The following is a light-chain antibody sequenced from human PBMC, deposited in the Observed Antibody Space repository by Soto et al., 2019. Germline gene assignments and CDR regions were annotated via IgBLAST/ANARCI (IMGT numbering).Light chain of an antibody. CDR3: ATWDDTLNGRV. V-gene: IGLV1-44*01. J-gene: IGLJ3*02. CDR2: SDN. Sequence: QSVLTQQPSASGTPGQRVTISCSGSSSNIGSNSVNWYHQVAGTAPKLLIHSDNQRPSGVPDRFSGSKSGTSASLAISGLQSGDEADYYCATWDDTLNGRVFGGGTKVTVL. CDR1: SSNIGSNS.